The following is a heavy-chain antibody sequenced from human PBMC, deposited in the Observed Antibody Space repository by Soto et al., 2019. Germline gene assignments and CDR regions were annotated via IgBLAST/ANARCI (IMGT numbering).Heavy chain of an antibody. V-gene: IGHV1-3*01. J-gene: IGHJ5*02. D-gene: IGHD6-25*01. CDR1: GITYSTYA. Sequence: QVHLVQSGAEVKHPGASVRVSCKASGITYSTYAIHWVRQAPGQGLEWMGWINAGEGFTRYSQDFQGRVTLTTVTSASTTYMDLSKLTFEDTRIYYCARAISGYVTWGQGTHVTVSS. CDR3: ARAISGYVT. CDR2: INAGEGFT.